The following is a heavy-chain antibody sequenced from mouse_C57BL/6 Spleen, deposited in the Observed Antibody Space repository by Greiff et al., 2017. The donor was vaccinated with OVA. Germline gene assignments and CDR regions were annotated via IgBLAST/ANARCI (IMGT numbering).Heavy chain of an antibody. V-gene: IGHV1-4*01. Sequence: QVHVKQSGAELARPGASVKMSCKASGYTFTSYTMHWVKQRPGQGLEWIGYINPSSGYTTYNQKFKDKATLTADKSSSTAYMQLSSLTSEDSAVYYCARKRTGPMDYWGQGTSVTVSS. CDR3: ARKRTGPMDY. CDR2: INPSSGYT. J-gene: IGHJ4*01. D-gene: IGHD4-1*01. CDR1: GYTFTSYT.